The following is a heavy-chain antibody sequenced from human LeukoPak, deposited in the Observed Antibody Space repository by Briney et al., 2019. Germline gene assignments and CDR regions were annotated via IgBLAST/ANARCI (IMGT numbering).Heavy chain of an antibody. Sequence: PSETLSHTCAVYGGSFSGYYWSWIRQPPGKGLEWIGEINHSGSTNYNPSLKSRVTISVDTSKNQFSLKLSSVTAADTAVYYCARESIVLLWFGEPPDAFDIWGQGTMVTVSS. V-gene: IGHV4-34*01. J-gene: IGHJ3*02. CDR2: INHSGST. CDR3: ARESIVLLWFGEPPDAFDI. CDR1: GGSFSGYY. D-gene: IGHD3-10*01.